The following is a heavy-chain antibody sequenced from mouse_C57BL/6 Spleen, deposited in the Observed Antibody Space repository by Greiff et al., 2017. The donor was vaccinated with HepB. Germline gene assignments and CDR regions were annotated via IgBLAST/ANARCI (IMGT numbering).Heavy chain of an antibody. J-gene: IGHJ3*01. CDR3: AREDDDAGFAY. D-gene: IGHD2-4*01. CDR1: GYTFTSYW. V-gene: IGHV1-61*01. Sequence: VQLQQSGAELVRPGSSVKLSCKASGYTFTSYWMDWVKQRPGQGLEWIGNIYPSDSETHYNQKFKDKATLTVDKSSSTAYMQLSSLTSEDSAVYCCAREDDDAGFAYWGQGTLVTVSA. CDR2: IYPSDSET.